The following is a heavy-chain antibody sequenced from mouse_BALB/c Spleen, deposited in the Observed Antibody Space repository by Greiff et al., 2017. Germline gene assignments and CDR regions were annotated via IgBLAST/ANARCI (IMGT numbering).Heavy chain of an antibody. D-gene: IGHD2-1*01. Sequence: VQLQQSGAELAKPGASVKTSCKASGYTFTSYWMHWVKQRPGQGLEWIGYINPSTGYTEYNQKFKDKATLTADKSSSTAYMQLSSLTSEDSAVYYCARGNSFAYWGQGTLVTVSA. V-gene: IGHV1-7*01. CDR2: INPSTGYT. CDR1: GYTFTSYW. J-gene: IGHJ3*01. CDR3: ARGNSFAY.